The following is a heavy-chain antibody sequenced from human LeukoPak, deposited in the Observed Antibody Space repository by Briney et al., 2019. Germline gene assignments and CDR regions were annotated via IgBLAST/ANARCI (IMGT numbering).Heavy chain of an antibody. J-gene: IGHJ4*02. V-gene: IGHV1-69*06. CDR3: AVQGYCSGGSCYSTPFDY. CDR2: IIPIFGTA. CDR1: GGTFSSYT. D-gene: IGHD2-15*01. Sequence: ASVKVSCKASGGTFSSYTISWVRQAPGQGLEWMGGIIPIFGTANYAQKFQGRVTITADKSTSTAYMELSSLRSEDTAVYYCAVQGYCSGGSCYSTPFDYWGQGTLVTVSS.